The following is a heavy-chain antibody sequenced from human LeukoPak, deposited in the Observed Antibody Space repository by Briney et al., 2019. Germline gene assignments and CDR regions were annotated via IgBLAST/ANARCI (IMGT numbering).Heavy chain of an antibody. D-gene: IGHD4-17*01. Sequence: KPSETLSLTCAVYGGSFSGYYWSWIRQPPGKGLEGIGEINHSGSTNYNPSPKSRVNISVDTSKNQFSLKLSSVTAADQAVYYCGRGRYDYGDHTEYFXYXXQGTXVTVS. V-gene: IGHV4-34*01. CDR3: GRGRYDYGDHTEYFXY. CDR1: GGSFSGYY. CDR2: INHSGST. J-gene: IGHJ4*02.